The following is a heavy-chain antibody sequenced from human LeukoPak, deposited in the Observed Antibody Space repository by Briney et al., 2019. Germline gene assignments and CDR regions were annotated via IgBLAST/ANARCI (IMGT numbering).Heavy chain of an antibody. CDR1: GYTFTSYD. Sequence: ASVKVSCKASGYTFTSYDINWVRQATGQGLEWMGWMNPNSGNTGYAQKFQGRVTMTRNTSISTAYMELSSLRSEDTAVYYCARGVLGGIAARRRSPGYYYMDVWGKGTTVTVSS. J-gene: IGHJ6*03. V-gene: IGHV1-8*01. D-gene: IGHD6-6*01. CDR3: ARGVLGGIAARRRSPGYYYMDV. CDR2: MNPNSGNT.